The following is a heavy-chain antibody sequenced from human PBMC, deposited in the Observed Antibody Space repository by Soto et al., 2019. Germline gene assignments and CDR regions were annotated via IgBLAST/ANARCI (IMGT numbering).Heavy chain of an antibody. Sequence: HGESLKISCKGSGYSFTSYWIGWVRQMPGKGLEWMGIIYPGDSDTRYSPSFQGQVTISADKSISTAYPQWSSLKASDTAMYYCARMTTKVSYGMDVWGQGTTVTVSS. CDR2: IYPGDSDT. CDR1: GYSFTSYW. J-gene: IGHJ6*02. CDR3: ARMTTKVSYGMDV. D-gene: IGHD4-17*01. V-gene: IGHV5-51*01.